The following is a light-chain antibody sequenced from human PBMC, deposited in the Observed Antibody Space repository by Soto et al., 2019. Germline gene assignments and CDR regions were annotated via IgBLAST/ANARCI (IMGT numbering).Light chain of an antibody. Sequence: EVVMTQSQATLSVSPGERAQMCCRASESVSSNLAWYQQRPGQAPRLVIYGASTRATGIPARFSGGGSGTEFTLTISSLQSEDFAVYYCQQYNSWPPITFGQGTRLEI. V-gene: IGKV3-15*01. CDR2: GAS. CDR3: QQYNSWPPIT. J-gene: IGKJ5*01. CDR1: ESVSSN.